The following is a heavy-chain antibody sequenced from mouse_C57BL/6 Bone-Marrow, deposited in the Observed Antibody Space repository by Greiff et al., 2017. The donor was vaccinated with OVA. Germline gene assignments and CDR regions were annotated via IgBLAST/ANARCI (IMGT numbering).Heavy chain of an antibody. Sequence: EVQLQQPGAELVRPGSSVKMSCKTSGYTFTSYGINWVKQRPGQGLEWIGNIYTGDGYTEYNEKFKGKATLTSYTSSSTAYMQLSSLTSEDSAIYFCARWVYYGSSFVFGAQGTTLTVSS. CDR2: IYTGDGYT. V-gene: IGHV1-58*01. CDR1: GYTFTSYG. CDR3: ARWVYYGSSFVF. D-gene: IGHD1-1*01. J-gene: IGHJ2*01.